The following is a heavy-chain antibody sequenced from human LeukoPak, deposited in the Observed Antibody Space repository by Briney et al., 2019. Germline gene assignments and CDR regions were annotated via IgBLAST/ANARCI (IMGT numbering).Heavy chain of an antibody. V-gene: IGHV3-7*01. J-gene: IGHJ4*02. D-gene: IGHD3-22*01. CDR2: IKQDGSEK. CDR3: ARERNYYDSSGYYALPAFDY. CDR1: GFTFSSYW. Sequence: GGSLRLSCAASGFTFSSYWMSWVRQAPGKGLEWVANIKQDGSEKYYVDSVKGRFTISRDNAKNSLYLQMNSLRAEDTAVYYCARERNYYDSSGYYALPAFDYWGQGTLVTVSS.